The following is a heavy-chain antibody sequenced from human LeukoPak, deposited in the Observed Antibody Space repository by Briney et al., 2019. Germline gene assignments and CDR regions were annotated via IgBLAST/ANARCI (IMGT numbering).Heavy chain of an antibody. CDR2: IYYSGST. V-gene: IGHV4-30-4*08. CDR1: GGSISSGDYY. Sequence: PSETLSLTCTVSGGSISSGDYYWSWIRQPPGKGLVWIGYIYYSGSTYYNPSLKSRVTILVDTSKNQFSLKLSSVTAADTAVYYCGRAESAFWSGYYLGYWGQGTLVTVSS. J-gene: IGHJ4*02. CDR3: GRAESAFWSGYYLGY. D-gene: IGHD3-3*01.